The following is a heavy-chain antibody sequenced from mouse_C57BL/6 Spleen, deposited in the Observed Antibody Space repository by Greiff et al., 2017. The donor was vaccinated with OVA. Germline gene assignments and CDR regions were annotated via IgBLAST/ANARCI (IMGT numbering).Heavy chain of an antibody. CDR1: GYTFTDYY. CDR3: ARSYYGSSYPLDY. V-gene: IGHV1-26*01. CDR2: INPNNGGT. D-gene: IGHD1-1*01. Sequence: EVQLQQSGPELVKPGASVKISCKASGYTFTDYYMNWVKQSHGKSLEWIGDINPNNGGTSYNQKFKGKATLTVDKSSSTAYMELRSLTSEDSAVYYCARSYYGSSYPLDYWGQGTTLTVSS. J-gene: IGHJ2*01.